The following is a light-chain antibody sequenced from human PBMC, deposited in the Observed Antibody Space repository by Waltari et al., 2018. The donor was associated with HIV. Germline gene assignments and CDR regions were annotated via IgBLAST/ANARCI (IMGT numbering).Light chain of an antibody. Sequence: SVLPQPPSVSGAPGQWVTIPCTGPNSNIGAGYEVHWDPPFPGSAPQLVVYGDSIRPLGVPDRFSGSKSGVSASLAISGLQTEDEADYYCQSYDNHLSGLWVFGGGTKLTVL. CDR1: NSNIGAGYE. J-gene: IGLJ3*02. CDR3: QSYDNHLSGLWV. CDR2: GDS. V-gene: IGLV1-40*01.